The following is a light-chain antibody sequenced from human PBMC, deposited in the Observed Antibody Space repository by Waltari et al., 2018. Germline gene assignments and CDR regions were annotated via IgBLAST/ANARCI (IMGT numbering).Light chain of an antibody. CDR2: DVS. J-gene: IGLJ3*02. V-gene: IGLV2-11*01. CDR1: SSDVGGYNY. Sequence: QSALTQPRSVSGSPGQAVTISCTGTSSDVGGYNYVSWYQQHPGKAPKLMLYDVSKRPSGVPDRFSGSKYGNTASPTISGLQAEDEADYYCCSYAGSYTHWVFGGGTKLTVL. CDR3: CSYAGSYTHWV.